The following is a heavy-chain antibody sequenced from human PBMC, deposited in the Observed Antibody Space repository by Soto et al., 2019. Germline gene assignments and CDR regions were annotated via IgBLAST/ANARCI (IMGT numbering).Heavy chain of an antibody. D-gene: IGHD2-15*01. CDR2: ITPYNGDT. V-gene: IGHV1-18*01. Sequence: QVQLQQSGAEVKKPGASLKVSCKASGYTFATYGISWVRQAPGQGLEWMGWITPYNGDTNYAQRRQGRVTMTTDISTNTAYMEVRSLRSDDTAVYYCARLAPCSGGICYSRPLEYWGQGTLVSVSS. CDR3: ARLAPCSGGICYSRPLEY. J-gene: IGHJ4*02. CDR1: GYTFATYG.